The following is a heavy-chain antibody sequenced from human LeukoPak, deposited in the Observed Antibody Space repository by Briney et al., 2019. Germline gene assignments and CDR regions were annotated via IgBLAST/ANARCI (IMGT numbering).Heavy chain of an antibody. CDR3: ASRDGSGSYYRYFDY. CDR1: RFTFSSYW. V-gene: IGHV3-7*03. CDR2: IKQDGSEK. J-gene: IGHJ4*02. D-gene: IGHD3-10*01. Sequence: GGSLRLSCAASRFTFSSYWMSWVRQAPGKGLEWVANIKQDGSEKYYVDSVKGRFTISRDNAKNSLYLQMNSLRAEDTAVYYCASRDGSGSYYRYFDYWGQGTLVTVSS.